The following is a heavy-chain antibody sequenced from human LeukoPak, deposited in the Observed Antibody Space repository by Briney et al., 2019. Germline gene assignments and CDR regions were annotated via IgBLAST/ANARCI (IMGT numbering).Heavy chain of an antibody. CDR3: AKDAQRGFDFSNSLES. CDR1: GFTFSHYG. V-gene: IGHV3-33*06. D-gene: IGHD4-11*01. J-gene: IGHJ4*02. Sequence: QPGGSLRLSCATSGFTFSHYGMHWVRQAPGKGLEWVAVIWSDGTVKYYGDSVKGRFTISRDNSKKTVYLQMNSLRVEDTAIYYCAKDAQRGFDFSNSLESWGQGTLVTVSS. CDR2: IWSDGTVK.